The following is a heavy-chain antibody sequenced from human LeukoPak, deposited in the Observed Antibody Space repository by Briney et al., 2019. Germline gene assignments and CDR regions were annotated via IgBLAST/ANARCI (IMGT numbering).Heavy chain of an antibody. CDR3: ARQGQGDGYNFPFDY. V-gene: IGHV4-61*08. Sequence: SETLSLTCTVSGGSISSGDYYWSWIRQPPGKGLEWIGYIYYSGSTNYNPSLKSRVTISVDTSKNQFSLKLSSVTAADTAVYYCARQGQGDGYNFPFDYWGQGTLVTVSS. D-gene: IGHD5-24*01. CDR2: IYYSGST. J-gene: IGHJ4*02. CDR1: GGSISSGDYY.